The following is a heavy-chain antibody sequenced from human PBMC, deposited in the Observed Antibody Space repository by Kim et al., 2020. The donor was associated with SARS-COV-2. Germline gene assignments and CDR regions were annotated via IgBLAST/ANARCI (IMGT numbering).Heavy chain of an antibody. V-gene: IGHV4-39*01. Sequence: SETLSLTCTVSGGSISSSNSYWGWLRQPPGKGLEWIGSISYSVTTYYNPSLRSRVTISVDTSKYHFSLKVSSVTAADTAVYYCAKHTSDPGASPNRPFDSWGQGTLVTVSS. CDR1: GGSISSSNSY. CDR2: ISYSVTT. CDR3: AKHTSDPGASPNRPFDS. J-gene: IGHJ4*02.